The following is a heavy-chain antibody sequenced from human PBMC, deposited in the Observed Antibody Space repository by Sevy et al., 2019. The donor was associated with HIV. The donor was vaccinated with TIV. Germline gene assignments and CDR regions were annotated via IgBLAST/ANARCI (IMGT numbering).Heavy chain of an antibody. J-gene: IGHJ1*01. Sequence: GGSLRLSCAASGFTFSDYNMSWIRQAPGKGLEWVSCISSSGSTIYYADSVKGRFTISRDNATNSLYLQMNSLRAEDTAVYYCARVRRRPGTPEVWGQGTLVTVSS. V-gene: IGHV3-11*01. CDR2: ISSSGSTI. CDR1: GFTFSDYN. D-gene: IGHD3-16*01. CDR3: ARVRRRPGTPEV.